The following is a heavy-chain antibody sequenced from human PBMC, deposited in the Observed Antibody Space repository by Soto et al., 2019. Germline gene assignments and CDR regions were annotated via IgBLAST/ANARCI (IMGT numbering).Heavy chain of an antibody. J-gene: IGHJ5*02. CDR1: GYSFTSYW. CDR3: ARGGYCSGGSCYPLRFDP. V-gene: IGHV5-51*01. CDR2: IYPGDSDT. D-gene: IGHD2-15*01. Sequence: GESLKISCKGSGYSFTSYWIGWVRQMPGKGLEWMGIIYPGDSDTRYSPSFQGQVTISADKSISTAYLQWSSLKASDTAMYYCARGGYCSGGSCYPLRFDPWGQGTLVTVSS.